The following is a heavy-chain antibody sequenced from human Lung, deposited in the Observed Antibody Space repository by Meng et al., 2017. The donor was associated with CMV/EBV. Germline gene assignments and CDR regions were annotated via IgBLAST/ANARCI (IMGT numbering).Heavy chain of an antibody. V-gene: IGHV1-18*01. CDR3: ARDRYYRYVDF. D-gene: IGHD2-15*01. CDR2: ISAHDCNI. CDR1: GYSFTTYG. Sequence: SXXVSCKASGYSFTTYGISWVRQAPGQGLEWMGWISAHDCNINYAQKFQGRVNMTTNTSTSTVYMELRRLRFGDTGVYYCARDRYYRYVDFSGQGTLVTVSS. J-gene: IGHJ4*02.